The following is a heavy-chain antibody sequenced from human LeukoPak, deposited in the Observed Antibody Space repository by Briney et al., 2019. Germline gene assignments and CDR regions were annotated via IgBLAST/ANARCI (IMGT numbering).Heavy chain of an antibody. CDR2: INHSGST. J-gene: IGHJ4*02. D-gene: IGHD6-13*01. V-gene: IGHV4-34*01. Sequence: PSETLSLTCAVYGGSFGGYYWSWIRQPPGKGLEWIGEINHSGSTNYNPSLKSRVTISVDTSKNQFSLKLSSVTAADTAVYYCARAASSSWYGLCFDYWGQGTLVTVSS. CDR3: ARAASSSWYGLCFDY. CDR1: GGSFGGYY.